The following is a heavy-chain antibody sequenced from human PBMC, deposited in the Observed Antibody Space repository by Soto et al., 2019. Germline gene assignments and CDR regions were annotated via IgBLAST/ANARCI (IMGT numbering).Heavy chain of an antibody. V-gene: IGHV4-31*02. CDR3: VRLRYCSSTSCHSLDP. CDR1: GGSISSSGYY. J-gene: IGHJ5*01. CDR2: IYYSGST. D-gene: IGHD2-2*02. Sequence: PSETLSLTCLVSGGSISSSGYYWSWIRQHPGKGLEWIGHIYYSGSTYYNPSLKSRVTISVDTSKNQFSLKLSSVTAADTAVYYCVRLRYCSSTSCHSLDPWGQGTRFTASS.